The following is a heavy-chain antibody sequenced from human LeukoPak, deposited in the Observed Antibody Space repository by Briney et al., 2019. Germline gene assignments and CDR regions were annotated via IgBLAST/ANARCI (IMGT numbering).Heavy chain of an antibody. J-gene: IGHJ4*02. Sequence: PSETLSLTCTVSGGSISSNSYYWGWIRQPPGKGLEWIGSIYYSGSTYYNPSLKSRVTISVDTSKNQFSLKLSSVTAADTAVYYCARPEYYDILTGYYYWGQGTLVTVSS. CDR3: ARPEYYDILTGYYY. CDR2: IYYSGST. CDR1: GGSISSNSYY. V-gene: IGHV4-39*01. D-gene: IGHD3-9*01.